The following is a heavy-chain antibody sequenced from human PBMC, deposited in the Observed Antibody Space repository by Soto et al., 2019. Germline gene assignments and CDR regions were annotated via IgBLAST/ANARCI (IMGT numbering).Heavy chain of an antibody. CDR1: GYTFTSYG. CDR3: ERRGYTYGNDAFDI. V-gene: IGHV1-18*01. CDR2: INPYNGKT. J-gene: IGHJ3*02. D-gene: IGHD5-18*01. Sequence: GASVKVSCKASGYTFTSYGISWVRQAPGQGLEWMGWINPYNGKTNYAQKLQGRVTMTTDTSTSTAYMELRSLRSDDTAVYYCERRGYTYGNDAFDIWGQGTMVTVSS.